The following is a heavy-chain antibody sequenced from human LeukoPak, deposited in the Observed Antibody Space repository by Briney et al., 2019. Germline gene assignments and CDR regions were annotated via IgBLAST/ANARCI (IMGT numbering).Heavy chain of an antibody. Sequence: GGSLRLSCAASGFTFDDYGMSWVRQAPGKGLEWVSGINWNGGSTGYADSVKGRFTISRDNAKNSLYLQMNSLRAEDTALYYCAREASITIFGGRYYYMDVWGKGTTVTVSS. CDR3: AREASITIFGGRYYYMDV. D-gene: IGHD3-3*01. J-gene: IGHJ6*03. CDR1: GFTFDDYG. V-gene: IGHV3-20*04. CDR2: INWNGGST.